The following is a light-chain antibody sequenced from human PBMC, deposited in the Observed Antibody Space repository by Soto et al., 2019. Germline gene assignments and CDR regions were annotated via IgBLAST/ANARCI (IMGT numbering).Light chain of an antibody. J-gene: IGLJ1*01. Sequence: SYELTQPPSVSVAPGQTARITCGGNDIGSKSVHWYQQKPGQAPVLVVYDDSERPSGIPERFSGSNSGNTATLTISRVEAGDEADYYCQLWDSNSDTDVFGTGTKLTVL. CDR1: DIGSKS. CDR3: QLWDSNSDTDV. CDR2: DDS. V-gene: IGLV3-21*02.